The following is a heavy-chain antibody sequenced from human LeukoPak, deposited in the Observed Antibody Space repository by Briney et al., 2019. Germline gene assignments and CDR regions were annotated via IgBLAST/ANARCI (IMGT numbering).Heavy chain of an antibody. D-gene: IGHD3-3*01. J-gene: IGHJ4*02. Sequence: SQTLSLTCAISGDSFSSNSAAWNWLRQSPSRGLEWLGRTYYRSKLYNDYAVSVKSRITINPDTSKNQFSLQLNSVTPEDTAVYYCARVKNWSGPDYWGQGTLVTVSS. V-gene: IGHV6-1*01. CDR3: ARVKNWSGPDY. CDR2: TYYRSKLYN. CDR1: GDSFSSNSAA.